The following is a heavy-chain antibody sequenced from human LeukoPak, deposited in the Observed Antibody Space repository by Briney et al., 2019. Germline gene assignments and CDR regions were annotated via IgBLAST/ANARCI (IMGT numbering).Heavy chain of an antibody. CDR3: TRGASGYGNFDY. CDR1: GFSVGGYS. CDR2: INSDGSSI. D-gene: IGHD5-12*01. J-gene: IGHJ4*02. V-gene: IGHV3-74*01. Sequence: GGSLRLSCAASGFSVGGYSMHWVREGPGMGLVWVSRINSDGSSISYADSVKGRFGISRDNAKNTLYLQMNSLRAEDTAVYYCTRGASGYGNFDYWGQGTLVTVSS.